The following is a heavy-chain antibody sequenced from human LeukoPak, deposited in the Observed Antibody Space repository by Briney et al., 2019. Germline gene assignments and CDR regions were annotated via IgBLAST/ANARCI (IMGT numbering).Heavy chain of an antibody. J-gene: IGHJ4*02. CDR2: IYYSGST. CDR1: GGSISSYY. D-gene: IGHD6-19*01. CDR3: ARHGSSGWFIFDY. Sequence: SETLSLTCTVSGGSISSYYWSWIRQPPGKGLEWIGYIYYSGSTNYNPSLKSRVTISVDTSKNQFSLKLSSVTAADTAVYYCARHGSSGWFIFDYWGQGTLVTVSS. V-gene: IGHV4-59*08.